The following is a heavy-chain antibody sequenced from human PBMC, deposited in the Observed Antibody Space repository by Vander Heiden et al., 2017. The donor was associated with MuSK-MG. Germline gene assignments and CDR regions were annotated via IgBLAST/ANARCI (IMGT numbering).Heavy chain of an antibody. CDR3: ARGRAYYYGSGLSYFDY. Sequence: LQQSGPGLVKPSQTLPLSCAISGDSVSSNRATWHWIRQSPSRGLEWLGRTYYRSRWYNDYALSVKTRVTINPDASKNQFSLQLNSVTPEDTAVYYCARGRAYYYGSGLSYFDYWGQGTLVTVSS. CDR2: TYYRSRWYN. CDR1: GDSVSSNRAT. V-gene: IGHV6-1*01. J-gene: IGHJ4*02. D-gene: IGHD3-10*01.